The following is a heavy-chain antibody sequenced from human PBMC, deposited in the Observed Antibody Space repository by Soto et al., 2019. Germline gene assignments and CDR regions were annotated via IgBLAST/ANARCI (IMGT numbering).Heavy chain of an antibody. V-gene: IGHV4-30-2*01. CDR2: IYHSGST. CDR1: GGSISSGGYS. Sequence: QLQLQESGSGLVKPSQTLSLTCAVSGGSISSGGYSWSWIRQPPGKGLEWIGYIYHSGSTYYNPSLTSRVTTTGGRSKNQFARKLSSVTAADTAGYYCARVPGPWGQGTLITVSS. CDR3: ARVPGP. J-gene: IGHJ5*02.